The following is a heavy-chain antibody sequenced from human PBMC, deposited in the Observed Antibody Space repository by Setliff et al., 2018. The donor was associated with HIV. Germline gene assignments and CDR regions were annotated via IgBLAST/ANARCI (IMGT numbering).Heavy chain of an antibody. Sequence: PSETLSLTCTVSGGSISSGNYYWNWIRQSAEKGLEWIGSIYYSGSTYYNPSLKSRLTISVDTSRNQFSLKLSSLTAADTAVYYCARHYNVNYYVRKDFDYWGQGILVTVSS. CDR2: IYYSGST. CDR3: ARHYNVNYYVRKDFDY. V-gene: IGHV4-39*01. J-gene: IGHJ4*02. D-gene: IGHD1-26*01. CDR1: GGSISSGNYY.